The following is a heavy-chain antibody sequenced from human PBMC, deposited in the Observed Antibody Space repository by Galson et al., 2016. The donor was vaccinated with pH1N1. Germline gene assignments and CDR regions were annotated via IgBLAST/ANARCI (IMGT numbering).Heavy chain of an antibody. V-gene: IGHV1-3*04. D-gene: IGHD3-9*01. CDR3: ARWASTGYHDY. J-gene: IGHJ4*02. CDR1: GYTFGSYA. Sequence: SGYTFGSYAVHWVRQAPGQRLEWMGYVNTVNGNTKISQEFQDRVSITRDPSTNTAYMEITSLRSDDTAVYYCARWASTGYHDYWGQGTLVTVSS. CDR2: VNTVNGNT.